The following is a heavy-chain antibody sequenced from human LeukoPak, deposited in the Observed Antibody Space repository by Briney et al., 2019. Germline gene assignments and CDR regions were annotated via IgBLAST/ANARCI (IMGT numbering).Heavy chain of an antibody. CDR3: ARLVGGPFGVVIIGYNWFDP. CDR2: INHSGST. J-gene: IGHJ5*02. V-gene: IGHV4-34*01. Sequence: SETLSLTCAVYGGSFSGYYWSWIRQPPGKGLEWIGEINHSGSTNYNPSLKSRVTISVDTSKNQFSLKLSSVTAADTAVYYCARLVGGPFGVVIIGYNWFDPWGQGTLVTVSS. CDR1: GGSFSGYY. D-gene: IGHD3-3*01.